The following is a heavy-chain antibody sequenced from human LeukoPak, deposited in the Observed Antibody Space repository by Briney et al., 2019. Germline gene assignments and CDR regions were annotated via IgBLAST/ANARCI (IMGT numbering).Heavy chain of an antibody. V-gene: IGHV3-23*01. D-gene: IGHD5-24*01. CDR1: GFTFSDYS. Sequence: PGGSLRLSCAASGFTFSDYSMSWVRQVPGKGLEWVSGIGRVGYTYLADPVKGRFTISRDNSKNTVYLQMNSLRAEDTAIYYCVEDRPCDGCMPMDAWGQGTTVTVSS. CDR2: IGRVGYT. CDR3: VEDRPCDGCMPMDA. J-gene: IGHJ6*02.